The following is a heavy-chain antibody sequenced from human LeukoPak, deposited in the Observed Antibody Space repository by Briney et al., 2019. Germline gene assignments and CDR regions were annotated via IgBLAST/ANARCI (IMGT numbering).Heavy chain of an antibody. Sequence: PGGSLRLSCAASGFTFSNAWMSWVRQAPGKGLERVGRIKSKTDGGTTDYAAPVKGRFTISRDDSKNTLYLQMSSLKTEDTAVYYCITFSMIVVVITTWGQGTLVTVSS. CDR2: IKSKTDGGTT. D-gene: IGHD3-22*01. V-gene: IGHV3-15*01. J-gene: IGHJ4*02. CDR1: GFTFSNAW. CDR3: ITFSMIVVVITT.